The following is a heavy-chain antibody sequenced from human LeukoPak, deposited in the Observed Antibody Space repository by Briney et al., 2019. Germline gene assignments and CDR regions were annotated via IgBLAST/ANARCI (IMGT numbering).Heavy chain of an antibody. CDR1: GGTFSSYA. V-gene: IGHV1-69*04. D-gene: IGHD3-3*01. CDR2: IIPILGIA. J-gene: IGHJ4*02. CDR3: VRDLYDFWRGVGCY. Sequence: ASVKVSCKASGGTFSSYAISWVRQAPGQGLEWMGRIIPILGIANYAQKFQGRVTITADKSTSTAYMELSSLRSEDTAVYYCVRDLYDFWRGVGCYWGQGTLVTVSS.